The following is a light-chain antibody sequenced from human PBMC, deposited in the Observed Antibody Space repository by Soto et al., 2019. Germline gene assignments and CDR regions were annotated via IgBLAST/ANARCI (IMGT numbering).Light chain of an antibody. CDR3: LQDRNYPQT. CDR2: GAS. Sequence: AIQMTQSPSSLSASVGDRVTITCRASQDIRNELGWYQQRPGKAPKALIYGASNLQSGVPSRFSGSGFGTDFTLTISILQPEDFATYSCLQDRNYPQTFGQGTKVESK. J-gene: IGKJ1*01. CDR1: QDIRNE. V-gene: IGKV1-6*01.